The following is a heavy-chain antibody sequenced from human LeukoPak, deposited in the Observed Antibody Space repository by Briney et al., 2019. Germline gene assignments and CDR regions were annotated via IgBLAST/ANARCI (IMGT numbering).Heavy chain of an antibody. J-gene: IGHJ3*01. D-gene: IGHD3-16*01. CDR1: GGTFSSYA. Sequence: ASVKVSCKASGGTFSSYAISWVRQAPGQGLEWMGWINTHTGSSTYAQGFTRRFVFSLDTSVSTAYLQISSLKSDDTAVYYCARLDWGSGDAFDVWGQGTMATVSS. CDR3: ARLDWGSGDAFDV. CDR2: INTHTGSS. V-gene: IGHV7-4-1*02.